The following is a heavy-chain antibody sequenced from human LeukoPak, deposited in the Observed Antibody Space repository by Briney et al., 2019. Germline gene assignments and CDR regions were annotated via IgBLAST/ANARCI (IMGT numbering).Heavy chain of an antibody. CDR1: GGSISSYY. CDR2: IYYSGST. Sequence: SETLSLTCTVSGGSISSYYWSWIRQPPGKGLEWIGYIYYSGSTNYNPSLKSRVTISVDTSKNQFSLKLSSVTAAGTAVYYCVRDRVGDSSGQMDVWGQGTTVTVSS. D-gene: IGHD3-22*01. J-gene: IGHJ6*02. V-gene: IGHV4-59*01. CDR3: VRDRVGDSSGQMDV.